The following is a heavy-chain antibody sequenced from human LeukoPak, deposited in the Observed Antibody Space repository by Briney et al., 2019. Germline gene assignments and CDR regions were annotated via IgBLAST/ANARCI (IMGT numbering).Heavy chain of an antibody. CDR2: ISAYNGNT. CDR3: ARDPLFDY. Sequence: EASVKVSCKASGYTFTNYGINWVRPAPGQGLEWMGWISAYNGNTNYAQTLQGRVTMTTDTSTSTAYMELRSLRADDTAVYYCARDPLFDYWGQGTLVTVSS. CDR1: GYTFTNYG. V-gene: IGHV1-18*01. J-gene: IGHJ4*02.